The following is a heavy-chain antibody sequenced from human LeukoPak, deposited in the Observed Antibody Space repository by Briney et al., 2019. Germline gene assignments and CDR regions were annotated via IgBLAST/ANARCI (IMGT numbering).Heavy chain of an antibody. CDR2: ISYDGSNK. CDR1: GFTFSSYG. V-gene: IGHV3-30*18. CDR3: AKVGGCSSTSCYHDAFDI. D-gene: IGHD2-2*01. Sequence: GRSLRLSCAASGFTFSSYGMHWVRQAPGKGLEWVAVISYDGSNKYYADSVKGRFTISRDNSKNTLYLQMNSLRAEDTAVYYCAKVGGCSSTSCYHDAFDIWGQGTIVTVSS. J-gene: IGHJ3*02.